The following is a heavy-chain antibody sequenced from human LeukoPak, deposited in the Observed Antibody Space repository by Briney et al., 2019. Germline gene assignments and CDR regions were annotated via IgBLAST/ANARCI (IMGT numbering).Heavy chain of an antibody. D-gene: IGHD3-10*01. CDR2: ISGSGGST. V-gene: IGHV3-23*01. CDR3: AKVGGSGSYRNPFDY. J-gene: IGHJ4*02. CDR1: GFTFSSYA. Sequence: GGSLRLSCAASGFTFSSYAMSWVRQAPGKGLEWVSAISGSGGSTYYADSVKGRFTISRDNSKNTLYLQMNSLRAEDTAVYYCAKVGGSGSYRNPFDYWGQGTLVTVSS.